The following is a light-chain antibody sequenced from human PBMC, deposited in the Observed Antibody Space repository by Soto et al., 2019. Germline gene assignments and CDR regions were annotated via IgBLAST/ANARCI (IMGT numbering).Light chain of an antibody. CDR2: GAS. J-gene: IGKJ1*01. CDR3: QQYIPSPRT. V-gene: IGKV3-20*01. CDR1: QSVPSNY. Sequence: EIVLTQSPGTLALSPGERATLSCRASQSVPSNYLAWYQHKPGQAPRLLIYGASNRATGIPDKFSGSGSGTDFTLTISRLQPEDFAVYYCQQYIPSPRTFGEGTKVDIK.